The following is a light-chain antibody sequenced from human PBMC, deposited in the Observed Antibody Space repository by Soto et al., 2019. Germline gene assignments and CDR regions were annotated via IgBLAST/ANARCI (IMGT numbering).Light chain of an antibody. Sequence: DIQMTQSPSTLSASVGDRVIITCRASQSINTWLAWYQQKPGKAPKLLIYKASSLDSGVPSRFSGSGSGTEFTLTISSLQPDDFATYYCQQYNGYSGTFGQGTKVEIK. CDR2: KAS. J-gene: IGKJ1*01. CDR3: QQYNGYSGT. CDR1: QSINTW. V-gene: IGKV1-5*03.